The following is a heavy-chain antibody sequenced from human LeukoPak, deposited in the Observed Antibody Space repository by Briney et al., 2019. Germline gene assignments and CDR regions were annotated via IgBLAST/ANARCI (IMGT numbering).Heavy chain of an antibody. Sequence: ASVKVSCKASGYTFTSYYIHWVRQAPGQGLEWMGIINPSGGSTSYAQKFQGRVTMTRDMSTSTVYMELSSLRSEDTAVYYCARGGVGATTYVWFDPWGQGTLVTVSS. V-gene: IGHV1-46*01. J-gene: IGHJ5*02. CDR2: INPSGGST. CDR3: ARGGVGATTYVWFDP. D-gene: IGHD1-26*01. CDR1: GYTFTSYY.